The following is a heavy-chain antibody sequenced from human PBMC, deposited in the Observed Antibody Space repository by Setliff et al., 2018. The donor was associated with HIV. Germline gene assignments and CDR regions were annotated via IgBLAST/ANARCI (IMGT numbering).Heavy chain of an antibody. D-gene: IGHD3-22*01. V-gene: IGHV1-2*06. CDR1: GYIFTDYY. J-gene: IGHJ3*02. Sequence: ASVKVSCKASGYIFTDYYMHWVRQAPGQELGWMGRINPNSGGTNYAQKFQDRVTITRDRSMSTAYMELSSLRSEDTAMYYCATCLAPNQPPSNYDSSGSDAFDIWGQGTMVTVSS. CDR3: ATCLAPNQPPSNYDSSGSDAFDI. CDR2: INPNSGGT.